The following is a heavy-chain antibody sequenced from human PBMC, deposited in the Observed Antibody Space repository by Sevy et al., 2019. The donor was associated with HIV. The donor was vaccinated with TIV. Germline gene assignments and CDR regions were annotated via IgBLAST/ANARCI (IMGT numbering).Heavy chain of an antibody. CDR1: GYTFTGYY. CDR3: ARELVSGYSSGAFDY. Sequence: ASVKVSCKASGYTFTGYYMHWVRQAPGQGLEWMGWINPNSGGTNYAQKFQDRVTMTRDTSISTAYMELSRLRSDDTAVYYCARELVSGYSSGAFDYWGQGTLVTVSS. CDR2: INPNSGGT. D-gene: IGHD6-19*01. V-gene: IGHV1-2*02. J-gene: IGHJ4*02.